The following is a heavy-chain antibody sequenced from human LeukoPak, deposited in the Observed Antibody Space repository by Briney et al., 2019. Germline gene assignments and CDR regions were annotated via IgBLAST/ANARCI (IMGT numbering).Heavy chain of an antibody. J-gene: IGHJ4*02. CDR2: ITWDGGNI. CDR1: GFTFGDYT. CDR3: AKGYTFHGVAHDSGYFDY. Sequence: GGSLRLSCVTPGFTFGDYTMHWVRQVPGEGLEWLSGITWDGGNIAYADSVKGRFTISRDDAKSSLYLQMNSLRNEDMAFYFCAKGYTFHGVAHDSGYFDYWGQGTLVTVSS. V-gene: IGHV3-9*03. D-gene: IGHD3-3*01.